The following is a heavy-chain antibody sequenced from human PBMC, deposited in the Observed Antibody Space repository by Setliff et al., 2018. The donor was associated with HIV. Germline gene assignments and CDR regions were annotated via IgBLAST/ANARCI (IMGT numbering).Heavy chain of an antibody. Sequence: ASVKVSCKASGYTFTIYDITWVRQAPGQGLEWLGWISGYNANTNYAQNLQGKVIMTTDTSTSTAYMEVRSLTSDDTAVYFCARAPRGDFWSGKDYFDYWGQGTLVTVSS. D-gene: IGHD3-3*01. V-gene: IGHV1-18*01. CDR3: ARAPRGDFWSGKDYFDY. CDR1: GYTFTIYD. J-gene: IGHJ4*02. CDR2: ISGYNANT.